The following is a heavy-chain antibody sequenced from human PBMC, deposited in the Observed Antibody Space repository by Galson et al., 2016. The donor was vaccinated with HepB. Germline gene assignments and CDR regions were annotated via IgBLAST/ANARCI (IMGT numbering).Heavy chain of an antibody. Sequence: ETLSLTCAVSGGSISSSNWWSWVRQPPGKGLEWIGDIYHSGNTNYNPSLKSRVIISVDTSKNQFSLKLSSVTAADTAVYYCARRRNYYDSSGYYYDWFDPWGQGTLVTVSS. CDR1: GGSISSSNW. V-gene: IGHV4-4*02. CDR3: ARRRNYYDSSGYYYDWFDP. J-gene: IGHJ5*02. CDR2: IYHSGNT. D-gene: IGHD3-22*01.